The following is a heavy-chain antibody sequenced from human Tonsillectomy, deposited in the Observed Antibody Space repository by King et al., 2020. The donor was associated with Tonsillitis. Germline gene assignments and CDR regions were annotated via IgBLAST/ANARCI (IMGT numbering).Heavy chain of an antibody. D-gene: IGHD6-19*01. CDR3: ARTAGTDY. Sequence: QLVQSGAEVKKPGASVKVSCKASGYTFTNYDINWVRQATGQGLEWMGWMIPASGNAGYAQKFHDRVTMTRNTSISTAYMELNSLRSEDTAVYYCARTAGTDYWGQGTLVTVSS. CDR2: MIPASGNA. CDR1: GYTFTNYD. V-gene: IGHV1-8*02. J-gene: IGHJ4*02.